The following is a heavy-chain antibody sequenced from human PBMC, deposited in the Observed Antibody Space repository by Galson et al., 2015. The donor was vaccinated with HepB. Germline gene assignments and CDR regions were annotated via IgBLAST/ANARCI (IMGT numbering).Heavy chain of an antibody. CDR1: GGSISSYY. CDR2: IYYSGST. CDR3: ARWLRYSSSWDRYWYFDL. Sequence: SETLSLTCTVSGGSISSYYWSWIRQPPGKGLEWIGYIYYSGSTNYNPSLKSRVTISVDTSKNQFSLKLSSVTAADTAVYYCARWLRYSSSWDRYWYFDLWGRGTLVTVSS. V-gene: IGHV4-59*01. D-gene: IGHD6-13*01. J-gene: IGHJ2*01.